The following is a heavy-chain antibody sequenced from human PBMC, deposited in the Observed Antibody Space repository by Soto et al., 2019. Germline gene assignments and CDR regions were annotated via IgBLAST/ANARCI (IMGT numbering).Heavy chain of an antibody. J-gene: IGHJ4*02. CDR2: ISGSGGSI. V-gene: IGHV3-23*01. Sequence: EVQLLESGGGLVQPGGSLRLSCAASGFTFSNYVMSWVRQAPGKGLEWVSAISGSGGSIYYVDSVKGRFTISRDNSKNXPYLQMNSLRAEDTAVYYCAKGPGHGFSSTEQQLDYWGQGTLVTVSS. CDR3: AKGPGHGFSSTEQQLDY. D-gene: IGHD6-13*01. CDR1: GFTFSNYV.